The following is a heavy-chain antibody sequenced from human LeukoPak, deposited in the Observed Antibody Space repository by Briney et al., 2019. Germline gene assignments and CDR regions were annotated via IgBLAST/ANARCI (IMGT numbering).Heavy chain of an antibody. CDR2: IKQDGSEK. D-gene: IGHD4-23*01. V-gene: IGHV3-7*01. Sequence: GGSLRLSCAASGFTFSNYWMSWVRQAPGKGLAWVANIKQDGSEKYYVDSVKGRFTISRDNAKNSLYLEMNSLRAEDTAVYYCARDLTVVTPFFDYWGQGTLVTVSS. CDR1: GFTFSNYW. CDR3: ARDLTVVTPFFDY. J-gene: IGHJ4*02.